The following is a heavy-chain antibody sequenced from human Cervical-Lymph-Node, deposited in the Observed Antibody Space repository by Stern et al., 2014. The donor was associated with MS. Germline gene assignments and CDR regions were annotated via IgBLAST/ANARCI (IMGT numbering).Heavy chain of an antibody. D-gene: IGHD3-22*01. Sequence: VQLVQSGAEVKTPGASVKVSCKVSGYTLTELSMHWVRQAPGKGLEWMGGFDPEDGETIYAQNFQGRVTMTEDTSADTAYMELSSLRSEDTAVYYCATPLTRYDSSGFDYWGQGTLVTVSS. CDR2: FDPEDGET. V-gene: IGHV1-24*01. CDR3: ATPLTRYDSSGFDY. CDR1: GYTLTELS. J-gene: IGHJ4*02.